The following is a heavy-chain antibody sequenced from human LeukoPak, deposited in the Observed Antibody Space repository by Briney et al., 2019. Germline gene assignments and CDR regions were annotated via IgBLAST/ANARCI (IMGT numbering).Heavy chain of an antibody. J-gene: IGHJ3*02. V-gene: IGHV1-24*01. Sequence: ASVKVSCKVSGYNLTELSMHWVRQAPGKGLEWMGGFDPEDGETIYAQKFQGRVTMTEDTSTDTAYMELSSLRSEDMAVYYCARDSGTYGADAFDIWGQGTMVTVSS. CDR3: ARDSGTYGADAFDI. CDR2: FDPEDGET. D-gene: IGHD1-26*01. CDR1: GYNLTELS.